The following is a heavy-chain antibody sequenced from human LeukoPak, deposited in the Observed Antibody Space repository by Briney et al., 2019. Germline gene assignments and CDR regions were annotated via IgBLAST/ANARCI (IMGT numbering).Heavy chain of an antibody. J-gene: IGHJ4*02. CDR1: GFTFSSYA. Sequence: GSLRLSCAASGFTFSSYAMHWVRQAPGKGLEWVAVISYDGSNKYYADSVKGRFTISRDNSKNTLYLQMNSLRAEDTAVYYYARRTAMVSLDYWGQGTLVTVSS. D-gene: IGHD5-18*01. CDR2: ISYDGSNK. CDR3: ARRTAMVSLDY. V-gene: IGHV3-30*04.